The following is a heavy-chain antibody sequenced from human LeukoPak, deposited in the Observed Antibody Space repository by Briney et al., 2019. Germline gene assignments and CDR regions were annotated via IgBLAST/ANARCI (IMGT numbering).Heavy chain of an antibody. V-gene: IGHV1-46*01. J-gene: IGHJ2*01. Sequence: ASVRVSCKASGYTFTSYYMHWVRQAPGQGLEWIGIINPSGGSTSYAQKFQGRVTMTRDTSTSTVYMELSSLRSEDTAVYYCARDPGREYDVDTAMGSPPDWYFDLWGRGTLVTVSS. CDR1: GYTFTSYY. D-gene: IGHD5-18*01. CDR3: ARDPGREYDVDTAMGSPPDWYFDL. CDR2: INPSGGST.